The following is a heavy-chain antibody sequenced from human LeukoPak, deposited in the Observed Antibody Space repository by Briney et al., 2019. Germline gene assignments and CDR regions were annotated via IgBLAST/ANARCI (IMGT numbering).Heavy chain of an antibody. CDR3: ARGMRSGSGWYVVAWGYFDY. D-gene: IGHD6-19*01. CDR1: GYTFTGYY. V-gene: IGHV1-2*02. CDR2: INPNSGGT. J-gene: IGHJ4*02. Sequence: ASVKVSCKASGYTFTGYYMHWVRQAPGQGLEWMGWINPNSGGTNYAQKFQGRVTVTRDTSISTAYMELSRLRSDDTAVYYCARGMRSGSGWYVVAWGYFDYWGQGTLVTVSS.